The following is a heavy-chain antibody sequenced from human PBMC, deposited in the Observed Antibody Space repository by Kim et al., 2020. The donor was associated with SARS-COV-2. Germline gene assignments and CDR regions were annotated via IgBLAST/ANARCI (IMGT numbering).Heavy chain of an antibody. CDR2: MNPNSGNT. CDR3: AREGGWFGVFDL. J-gene: IGHJ2*01. CDR1: GYTFTSYD. V-gene: IGHV1-8*01. Sequence: ASVKVSCKASGYTFTSYDINWVRQATGQGLEWMGWMNPNSGNTGYAQKFQGRVTMTRNTSISTAYMELSSLRSEDTAVYYCAREGGWFGVFDLWGRGTLVTVSS. D-gene: IGHD3-10*01.